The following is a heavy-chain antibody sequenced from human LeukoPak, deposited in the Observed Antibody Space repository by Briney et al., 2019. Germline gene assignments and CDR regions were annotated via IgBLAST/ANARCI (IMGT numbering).Heavy chain of an antibody. CDR3: AKRGVVIRVILVGFHKEAYYFES. CDR2: ISDSGGST. D-gene: IGHD3/OR15-3a*01. Sequence: GGSLRLSCAVSGITLSNYGMSWVRQAPGKGLEWVAGISDSGGSTKYADSVKGRFTIARDNPKNTLFLQMNSLRAEDTAVYFCAKRGVVIRVILVGFHKEAYYFESWGQGALVTVSS. J-gene: IGHJ4*02. V-gene: IGHV3-23*01. CDR1: GITLSNYG.